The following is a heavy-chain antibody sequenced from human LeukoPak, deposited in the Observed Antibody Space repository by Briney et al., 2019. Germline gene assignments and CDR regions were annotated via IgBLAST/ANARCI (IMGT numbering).Heavy chain of an antibody. D-gene: IGHD4-17*01. CDR3: ARVLNYGDYTGYYYYGMDV. Sequence: SETLSLTCAVSGGSISSSNWWSWVRQPPGKGLEWIGEIYHSGSTNYNPSLKGRVTISVDKSKNQFSLKLSSVTAADTAVYYCARVLNYGDYTGYYYYGMDVWGQGTTVTVSS. V-gene: IGHV4-4*02. J-gene: IGHJ6*02. CDR2: IYHSGST. CDR1: GGSISSSNW.